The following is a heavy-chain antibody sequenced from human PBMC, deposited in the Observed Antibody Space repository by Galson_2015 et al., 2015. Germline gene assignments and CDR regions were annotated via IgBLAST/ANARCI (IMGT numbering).Heavy chain of an antibody. CDR2: IYHSGST. Sequence: SLTCTVSAYSISSGYYWGWIRQPPGKGLEWIGNIYHSGSTYYNPSLKSRVTISVDTSKNQFSLKLSSVTAADTAMYHCARVYGGSGIDYWGQGTLVTVSS. CDR1: AYSISSGYY. CDR3: ARVYGGSGIDY. D-gene: IGHD1-26*01. V-gene: IGHV4-38-2*02. J-gene: IGHJ4*02.